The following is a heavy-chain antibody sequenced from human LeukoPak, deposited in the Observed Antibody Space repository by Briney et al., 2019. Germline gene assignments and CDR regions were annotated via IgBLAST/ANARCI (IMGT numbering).Heavy chain of an antibody. CDR2: ISYDGSNK. Sequence: GGSLRLSCAASGFTFDDYGMSWVRQAPGKGLEWVAVISYDGSNKYYADSVKGRFTISRDNSKNTLYLQMNSLRAEDTAVYYCARSYSYGGIHYWGQGTLVTVSS. CDR1: GFTFDDYG. J-gene: IGHJ4*02. V-gene: IGHV3-30*03. CDR3: ARSYSYGGIHY. D-gene: IGHD5-18*01.